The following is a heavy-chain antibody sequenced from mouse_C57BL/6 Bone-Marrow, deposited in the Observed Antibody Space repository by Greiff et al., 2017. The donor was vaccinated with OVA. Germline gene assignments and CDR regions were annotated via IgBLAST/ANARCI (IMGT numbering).Heavy chain of an antibody. CDR1: GYTFTDYE. CDR2: IDPETGGT. V-gene: IGHV1-15*01. J-gene: IGHJ2*01. Sequence: QVQLQQSGAELVRPGASVTLSCKASGYTFTDYEMHWVKQTPVHGLEWIGAIDPETGGTAYNQKFKGKAILTADKSSSTAYMELRSLTSEDSAVYYCTRSRNWDYDVVDYWGQGTTLTVSS. CDR3: TRSRNWDYDVVDY. D-gene: IGHD2-4*01.